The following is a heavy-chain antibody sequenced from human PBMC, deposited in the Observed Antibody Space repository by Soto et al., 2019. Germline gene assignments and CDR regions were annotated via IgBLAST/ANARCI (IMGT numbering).Heavy chain of an antibody. V-gene: IGHV4-34*01. CDR2: INHSGST. CDR1: GVSFSVYY. Sequence: TSETLSLTCAVYGVSFSVYYWRWIRPPPGKWREWVGEINHSGSTNYNPSLKRRENISVDPSKNQSSLKMSSVTAADTAVYYCERIYYHGSGSYYYYYYGMDVWGQGTMVTVS. CDR3: ERIYYHGSGSYYYYYYGMDV. J-gene: IGHJ6*02. D-gene: IGHD3-10*01.